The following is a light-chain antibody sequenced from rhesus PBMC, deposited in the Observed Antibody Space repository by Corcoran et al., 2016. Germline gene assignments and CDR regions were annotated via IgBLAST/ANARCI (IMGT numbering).Light chain of an antibody. Sequence: DIQMTQSPSSLSASVGDTVTITCRASQGINSWLAWYQEKPGKAPKLLIEKASSLQSGVPSRFSGWGSGTDFTLTISSLQSEDFATYYCQQYRSRPYSFGQGTKVEIK. CDR3: QQYRSRPYS. V-gene: IGKV1-22*01. CDR1: QGINSW. CDR2: KAS. J-gene: IGKJ2*01.